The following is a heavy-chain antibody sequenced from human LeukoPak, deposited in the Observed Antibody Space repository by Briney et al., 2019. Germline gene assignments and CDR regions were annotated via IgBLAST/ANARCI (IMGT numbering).Heavy chain of an antibody. J-gene: IGHJ4*02. V-gene: IGHV3-30*19. CDR1: GLTFSSYG. CDR3: ARDPAVAGDY. Sequence: PGGSLRLSCAASGLTFSSYGMHWVRQAPGKGLEWVVVISYDGSNKYYADSVKGRFTISRDNSKNTLYLQMNSLRAEDTAVYYCARDPAVAGDYWGQGTLVTVSS. D-gene: IGHD6-19*01. CDR2: ISYDGSNK.